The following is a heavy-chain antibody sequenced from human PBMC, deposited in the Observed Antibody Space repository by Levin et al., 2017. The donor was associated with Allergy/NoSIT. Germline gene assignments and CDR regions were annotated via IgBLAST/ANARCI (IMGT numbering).Heavy chain of an antibody. CDR2: IYPGDSDT. J-gene: IGHJ4*02. Sequence: KVSCKGSGYSFTSYWIGWLRQMPGKGLEWMGIIYPGDSDTKYSPSFQGQVTISADKSITTAYLQWSSLKASDTAMYYCARRGYYSDLDYWGQGTLVTVSS. V-gene: IGHV5-51*01. D-gene: IGHD3-22*01. CDR3: ARRGYYSDLDY. CDR1: GYSFTSYW.